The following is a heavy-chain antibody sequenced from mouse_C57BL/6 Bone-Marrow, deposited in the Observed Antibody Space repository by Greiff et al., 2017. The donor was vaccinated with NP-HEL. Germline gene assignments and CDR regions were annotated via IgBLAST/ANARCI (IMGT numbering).Heavy chain of an antibody. CDR1: GFTFRDYG. D-gene: IGHD1-2*01. V-gene: IGHV5-17*01. CDR3: ARNYYGPYYAMDY. Sequence: EVNVVESGGGLVKPGGSLKLSCAASGFTFRDYGMHWVRQAPEKGLEWVAYISSGSSTIYYADTVKGRFTISRDNAKNTLFLQMTSLRSEDTAMYYCARNYYGPYYAMDYWGQGTSVTVSS. J-gene: IGHJ4*01. CDR2: ISSGSSTI.